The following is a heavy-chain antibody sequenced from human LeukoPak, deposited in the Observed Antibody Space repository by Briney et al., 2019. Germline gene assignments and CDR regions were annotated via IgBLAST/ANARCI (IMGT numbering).Heavy chain of an antibody. D-gene: IGHD4-17*01. CDR2: INPNSGGT. CDR3: ARDSYGDYRTAYFDY. J-gene: IGHJ4*02. Sequence: ASVKVSCKASGYTFTGYYMHWVRQAPGQGLEWMGWINPNSGGTNYAQKFQGRVTMTRDTSISTAYMELIRLRSDDTAVYYCARDSYGDYRTAYFDYWGQGTLVTVSS. CDR1: GYTFTGYY. V-gene: IGHV1-2*02.